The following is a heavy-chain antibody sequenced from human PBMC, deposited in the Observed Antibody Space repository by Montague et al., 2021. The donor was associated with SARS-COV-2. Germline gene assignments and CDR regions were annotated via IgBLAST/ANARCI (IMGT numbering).Heavy chain of an antibody. CDR3: APAVPVADDY. D-gene: IGHD2-2*01. J-gene: IGHJ4*02. CDR1: GFHFGVYE. Sequence: SLRLSCVASGFHFGVYEVNWVRQTPRKGLEWVSYINGGSSVMYYADSVMGRFTISRDNAESSLYLQMNSLRAEDTAVYYCAPAVPVADDYWGQGTLVTVSS. V-gene: IGHV3-48*03. CDR2: INGGSSVM.